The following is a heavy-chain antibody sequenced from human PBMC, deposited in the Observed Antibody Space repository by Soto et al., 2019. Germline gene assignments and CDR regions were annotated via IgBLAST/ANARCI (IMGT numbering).Heavy chain of an antibody. Sequence: QVQLVQSGAEVKKPGASVKVSCKASGYTFTSYDINWVRQATGQGLEWMGWMNPNSGNTGYAQKFQGRVTMTRNTTISTAYMELRSLRSEDTAVYYCARAGWDCSGGSCYSDYWGQGTLVTVSS. J-gene: IGHJ4*02. CDR3: ARAGWDCSGGSCYSDY. D-gene: IGHD2-15*01. CDR1: GYTFTSYD. V-gene: IGHV1-8*01. CDR2: MNPNSGNT.